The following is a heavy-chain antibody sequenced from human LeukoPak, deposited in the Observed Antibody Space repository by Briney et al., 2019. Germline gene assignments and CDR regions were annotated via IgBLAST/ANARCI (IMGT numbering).Heavy chain of an antibody. CDR1: GYTFTSYG. V-gene: IGHV1-18*01. CDR3: ARGSYYDSSGYSGY. Sequence: GASVNVSCKASGYTFTSYGISWVRQAPGQGLEWMGWISAYNGNTNYAQKLQGRVTMTTDTSTSTAYMELRSLRSDDTAVYYCARGSYYDSSGYSGYWGQGTLVTVSS. J-gene: IGHJ4*02. CDR2: ISAYNGNT. D-gene: IGHD3-22*01.